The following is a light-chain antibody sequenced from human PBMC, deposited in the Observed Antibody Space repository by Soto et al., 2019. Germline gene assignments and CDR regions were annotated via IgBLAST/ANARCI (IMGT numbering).Light chain of an antibody. Sequence: SALTQPASVSGSPGQSITISCTGTSSDVGSYNYVSWYQQHPGKAPKLMIYEVSNRPSGVSNRFSGSKSGNTASLTISGLQAEDEADYYCSSYTSSSTGVFGGGTKLTVL. CDR2: EVS. CDR1: SSDVGSYNY. V-gene: IGLV2-14*01. CDR3: SSYTSSSTGV. J-gene: IGLJ2*01.